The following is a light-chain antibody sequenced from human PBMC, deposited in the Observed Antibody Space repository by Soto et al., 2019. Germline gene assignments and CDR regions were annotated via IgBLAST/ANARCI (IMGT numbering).Light chain of an antibody. Sequence: QSVLTQPASVSGSPGQSITISCTGTSSDVGGYNYVSWYQQHPGKAPKLMIYDVSNRPSGVSNRFSGSKTDNTASLTISGLQAEDEADYYCSSYTSSSTSSYVFGTGTKVTVL. CDR2: DVS. J-gene: IGLJ1*01. CDR3: SSYTSSSTSSYV. V-gene: IGLV2-14*01. CDR1: SSDVGGYNY.